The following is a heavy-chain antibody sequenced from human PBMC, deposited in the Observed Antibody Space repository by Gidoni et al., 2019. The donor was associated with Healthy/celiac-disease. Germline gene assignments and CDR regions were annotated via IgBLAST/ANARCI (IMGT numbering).Heavy chain of an antibody. J-gene: IGHJ6*02. CDR2: SNPSGGST. D-gene: IGHD4-17*01. CDR3: ATYGDYGLGNYYGMDV. Sequence: QVQLVQSGAEVKKPGASVKVSCKASGYTFTSYYMHWVRQAPGHGLEWMGLSNPSGGSTIYAQKFQGRVTMTRDTSTSTVYMELSSLRSEDTAVYYCATYGDYGLGNYYGMDVWGQGTTVTVSS. V-gene: IGHV1-46*03. CDR1: GYTFTSYY.